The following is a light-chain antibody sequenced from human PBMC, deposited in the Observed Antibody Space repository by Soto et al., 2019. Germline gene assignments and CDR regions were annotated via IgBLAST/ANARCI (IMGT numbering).Light chain of an antibody. CDR1: ESVNSW. Sequence: DIQLTQSPSTLSASIGDRVTITCRASESVNSWLAWYQQKPGKAPKFLIYDVSSLQSGVPSRFSGSGSGTEFTLTISSLQPDDFATYYCQHYKMYSPWTFGQGTKVDIK. CDR3: QHYKMYSPWT. J-gene: IGKJ1*01. V-gene: IGKV1-5*01. CDR2: DVS.